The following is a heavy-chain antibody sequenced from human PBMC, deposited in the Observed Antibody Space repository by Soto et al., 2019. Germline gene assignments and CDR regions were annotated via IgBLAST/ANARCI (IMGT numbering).Heavy chain of an antibody. CDR1: GGSFSGYY. D-gene: IGHD2-8*01. J-gene: IGHJ6*02. CDR3: ARDHFKGVDYYYYGMDV. Sequence: SETLSLTCAVYGGSFSGYYWTWIRQPPGTGLEWIGEINHSGSTNYNPSLKSRVTISVDTSKNQFSLKLTSVTAADTAVYYCARDHFKGVDYYYYGMDVWGQGTTVT. V-gene: IGHV4-34*01. CDR2: INHSGST.